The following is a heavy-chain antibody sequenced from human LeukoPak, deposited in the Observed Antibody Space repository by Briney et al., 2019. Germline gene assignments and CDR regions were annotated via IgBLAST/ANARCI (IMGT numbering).Heavy chain of an antibody. CDR3: APVPSIAAPKPSG. CDR1: GFTFSSYS. D-gene: IGHD6-6*01. Sequence: GGSLRLSCAASGFTFSSYSMSWVRQAPGKGLEWVSAISGSGGSTYYADSVKGRFIISRDNSKNTLYLQMNSLRAEDTAVYYCAPVPSIAAPKPSGWGQGTLVTVSS. V-gene: IGHV3-23*01. CDR2: ISGSGGST. J-gene: IGHJ4*02.